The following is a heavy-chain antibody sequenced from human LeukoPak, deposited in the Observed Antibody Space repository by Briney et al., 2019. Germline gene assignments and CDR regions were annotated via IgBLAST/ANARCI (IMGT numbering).Heavy chain of an antibody. J-gene: IGHJ6*03. CDR1: GFTFGDYT. Sequence: GGSLRPSCSASGFTFGDYTVSWVRQAPGKGLEWVGLIRSKPYGGTTENAASVQGRFFISRDDSKSIAYLEMHSLKTEDTAIYYCSRVPTRGDDYWSGYWNYHYMDVWGKGTTVTVSS. CDR3: SRVPTRGDDYWSGYWNYHYMDV. D-gene: IGHD3-3*01. V-gene: IGHV3-49*04. CDR2: IRSKPYGGTT.